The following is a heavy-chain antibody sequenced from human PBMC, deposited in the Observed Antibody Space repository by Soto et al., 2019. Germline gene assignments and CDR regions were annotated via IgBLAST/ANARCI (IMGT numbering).Heavy chain of an antibody. Sequence: LSLTCTVSGASISSSYWSWIRQSPGKGLEWIGYVHYSGGTKDNPSLNGRVSLSIDTSKNQFSLKLSSVAAADTAIYYCARGYYDSRGQSNTFDVWGQGTMVTVSS. D-gene: IGHD3-22*01. J-gene: IGHJ3*01. CDR2: VHYSGGT. CDR1: GASISSSY. V-gene: IGHV4-59*01. CDR3: ARGYYDSRGQSNTFDV.